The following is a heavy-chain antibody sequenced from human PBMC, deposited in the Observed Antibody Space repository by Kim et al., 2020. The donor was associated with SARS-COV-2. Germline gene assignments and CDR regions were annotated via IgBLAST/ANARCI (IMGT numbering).Heavy chain of an antibody. J-gene: IGHJ6*03. V-gene: IGHV3-53*01. CDR3: VRDGLMRGYYYMDV. CDR2: IYSGGRT. CDR1: GFSVTNNY. Sequence: GGSLRLSCAASGFSVTNNYMNWVRQAPGKGLEWVSVIYSGGRTNYADSVKGRFTISKDNSKNMVFLQMNSLRADDTAVYYCVRDGLMRGYYYMDVWGKG. D-gene: IGHD2-8*01.